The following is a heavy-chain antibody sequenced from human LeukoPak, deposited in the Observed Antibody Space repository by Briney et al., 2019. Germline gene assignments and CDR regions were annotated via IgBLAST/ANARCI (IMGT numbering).Heavy chain of an antibody. J-gene: IGHJ4*02. CDR1: GFTFSSYG. CDR3: ARDFQIAAAGSPFDY. V-gene: IGHV3-30*02. D-gene: IGHD6-13*01. Sequence: GGSLRLSCAASGFTFSSYGMHWVRQAPGKGLEWVAFIRYDGSNKYYADSVKGRFTISRGNAKNSLYLQMNSLRAEDTAVYYCARDFQIAAAGSPFDYWGQGTLVTVSS. CDR2: IRYDGSNK.